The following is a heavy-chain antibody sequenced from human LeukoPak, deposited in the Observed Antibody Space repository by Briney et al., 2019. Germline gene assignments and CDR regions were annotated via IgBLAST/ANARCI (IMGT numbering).Heavy chain of an antibody. CDR2: ISGSGGST. D-gene: IGHD3-22*01. CDR3: AKDLVRSGSGYYHLSLFDY. V-gene: IGHV3-23*01. Sequence: PGGSLRLSCAASGFTFSSYGMSWVRQAPGEGLEWVSAISGSGGSTYYADSVKGRITISRDNSKNTLFLQMNSLRAEDTAVYYCAKDLVRSGSGYYHLSLFDYWGQGTLVTVSS. CDR1: GFTFSSYG. J-gene: IGHJ4*02.